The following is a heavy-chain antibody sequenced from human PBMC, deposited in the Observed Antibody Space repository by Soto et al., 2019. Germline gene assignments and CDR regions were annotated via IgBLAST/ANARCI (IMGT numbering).Heavy chain of an antibody. D-gene: IGHD3-16*02. CDR1: GFSLSTSGVG. CDR2: IYWDDDK. J-gene: IGHJ3*02. Sequence: QITLKESGPTLVKPTQTLTLTCTFSGFSLSTSGVGVGWIRQPPGKALEWLALIYWDDDKRYSPSLKSRLTITKDIYKNQVVLTMTNMDPVDTATYYCAHRRSYDYVWGSYRSAAFDIWGQGTMVTVSS. CDR3: AHRRSYDYVWGSYRSAAFDI. V-gene: IGHV2-5*02.